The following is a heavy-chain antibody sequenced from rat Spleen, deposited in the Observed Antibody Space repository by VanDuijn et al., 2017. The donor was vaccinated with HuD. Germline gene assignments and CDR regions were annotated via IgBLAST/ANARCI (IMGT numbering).Heavy chain of an antibody. CDR3: ATLGLGYFFDY. Sequence: EVQLQESGPGLVKPSQSLSLTCSVTGYSITSSYGWNWIRKFPGNKLEWMGYINNVGGTNYNPSLKSRISITRDTSKNQFFLQLNSVTTEDTATYYCATLGLGYFFDYWGQGVMVTVSS. V-gene: IGHV3-3*01. J-gene: IGHJ2*01. CDR1: GYSITSSYG. CDR2: INNVGGT. D-gene: IGHD4-6*01.